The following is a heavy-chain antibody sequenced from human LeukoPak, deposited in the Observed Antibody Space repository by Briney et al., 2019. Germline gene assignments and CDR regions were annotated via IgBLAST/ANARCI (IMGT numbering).Heavy chain of an antibody. Sequence: PGGSLRLSCAASQFSSSYDWMHWVRQAPGKGLEWVASIKEDGRDIHYLDSVKGRFSISRDNAKNSLYLEMNTLRAEETAVYYCVRGSGWFFGLWGQGSLVTVSS. J-gene: IGHJ4*02. CDR2: IKEDGRDI. V-gene: IGHV3-7*01. CDR1: QFSSSYDW. D-gene: IGHD6-19*01. CDR3: VRGSGWFFGL.